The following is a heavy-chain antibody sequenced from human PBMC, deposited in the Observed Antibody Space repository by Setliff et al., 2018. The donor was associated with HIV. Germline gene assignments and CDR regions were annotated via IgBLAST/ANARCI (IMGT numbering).Heavy chain of an antibody. D-gene: IGHD5-18*01. CDR1: GYTFTSYD. CDR3: ARGGPGSSFGYDWFDP. Sequence: ASVKVSCKASGYTFTSYDINWVRQATGQGLEWMGWMNPNSGNTGYAQKFQGRVTMTADTSTNNVHMYLSSLRSEDTAIYYCARGGPGSSFGYDWFDPWGQGTPVTVSS. J-gene: IGHJ5*02. CDR2: MNPNSGNT. V-gene: IGHV1-8*02.